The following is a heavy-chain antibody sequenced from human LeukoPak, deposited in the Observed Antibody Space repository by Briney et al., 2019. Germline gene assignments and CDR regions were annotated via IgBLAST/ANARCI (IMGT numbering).Heavy chain of an antibody. J-gene: IGHJ4*02. V-gene: IGHV4-4*07. CDR2: VYTSGRN. CDR1: GVSISTYD. Sequence: PSETLSLICTASGVSISTYDWSWIRQSAGKGLGWIGRVYTSGRNNYNPSLKSRVTLSVDTSKNQFSLKLTSVTAADTAVYYCARVGGRGYIYGPYDYWGQKTLVTVSS. CDR3: ARVGGRGYIYGPYDY. D-gene: IGHD5-18*01.